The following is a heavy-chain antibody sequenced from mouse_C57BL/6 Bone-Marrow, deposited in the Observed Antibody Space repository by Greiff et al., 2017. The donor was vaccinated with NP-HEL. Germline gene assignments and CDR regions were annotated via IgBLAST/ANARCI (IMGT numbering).Heavy chain of an antibody. J-gene: IGHJ1*03. CDR3: ARRGYYYGSYWYFDV. Sequence: VQLQQPGAELVKPGASVKLSCKASGYTFTSYWMHWVKQRPGQGLEWIGMIHPNSGSTNYNEKFKSKATLTVDKSSSTAYMQLSSLTSEDSAVYYCARRGYYYGSYWYFDVWGTGTTVTVSS. D-gene: IGHD1-1*01. CDR1: GYTFTSYW. CDR2: IHPNSGST. V-gene: IGHV1-64*01.